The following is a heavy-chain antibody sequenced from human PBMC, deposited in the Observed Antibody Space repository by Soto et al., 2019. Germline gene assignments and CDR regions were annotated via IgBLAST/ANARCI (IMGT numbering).Heavy chain of an antibody. CDR2: ISGSGGST. V-gene: IGHV3-23*01. CDR1: GFTFSSYA. CDR3: AKDFTSLPYYFDY. D-gene: IGHD2-2*01. Sequence: LRLSCAASGFTFSSYAMSRVRQAPGKGLEWVSAISGSGGSTYYADSVKGRFTISRDNSKNTLYLQMNSLRAEDTAVYYCAKDFTSLPYYFDYWGQGTLVTVSS. J-gene: IGHJ4*02.